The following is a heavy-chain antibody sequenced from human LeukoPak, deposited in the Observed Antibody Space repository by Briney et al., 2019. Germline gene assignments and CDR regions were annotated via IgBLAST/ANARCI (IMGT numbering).Heavy chain of an antibody. V-gene: IGHV5-51*01. Sequence: HGESLKISCKGSGYSFTSYWIGWVRQMPGKGLEWMGIIYPGDSDTRYSPSFQGQVTTSADKSISTAYLQWSSLKASDTAMYYCARREGDYYGSGSYYEPWGQGTLVTVSS. CDR3: ARREGDYYGSGSYYEP. CDR2: IYPGDSDT. CDR1: GYSFTSYW. D-gene: IGHD3-10*01. J-gene: IGHJ5*02.